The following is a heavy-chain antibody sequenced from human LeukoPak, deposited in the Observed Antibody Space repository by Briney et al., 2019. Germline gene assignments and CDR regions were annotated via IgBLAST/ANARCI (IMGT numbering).Heavy chain of an antibody. Sequence: GGSLRLSCAASGFTFSNYGMHWVRQAPGKGLEWVAVIWYDRSNEYYADSVKGRFTVSRDNSKNTLYLQMNSLRAEDTAMYYCARDSDYWELLGDAFDIWGQGTMVTVSS. J-gene: IGHJ3*02. V-gene: IGHV3-33*01. D-gene: IGHD1-26*01. CDR2: IWYDRSNE. CDR1: GFTFSNYG. CDR3: ARDSDYWELLGDAFDI.